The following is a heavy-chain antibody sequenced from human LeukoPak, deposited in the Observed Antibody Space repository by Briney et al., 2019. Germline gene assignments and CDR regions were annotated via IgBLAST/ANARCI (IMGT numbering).Heavy chain of an antibody. CDR2: IKSDGVFT. J-gene: IGHJ4*02. CDR3: ARKLMSSRRFEY. Sequence: GGSLRLSCEGSGFGFNVFGMHWIRQAPGKGLEWVAFIKSDGVFTNYAEAVKGRFTISRDNSDNTVFLQMESVRPDDTAVYYCARKLMSSRRFEYWGQGTLVTVSS. V-gene: IGHV3-30*02. CDR1: GFGFNVFG. D-gene: IGHD2-8*01.